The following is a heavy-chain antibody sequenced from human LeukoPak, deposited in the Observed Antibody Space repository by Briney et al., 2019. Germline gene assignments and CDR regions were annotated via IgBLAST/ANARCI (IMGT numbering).Heavy chain of an antibody. CDR3: ARSSYYDGSGSYVFGY. J-gene: IGHJ4*02. CDR2: ISSSGSTI. V-gene: IGHV3-11*01. D-gene: IGHD3-10*01. Sequence: GGSLRLSCAASGFTFSDYYMSWIRQAPGKGLEWVSYISSSGSTIYYADSVKGRFTISRDNAKNSLYLQMNSLRAEDTAVYYCARSSYYDGSGSYVFGYWGQGTLVTVSS. CDR1: GFTFSDYY.